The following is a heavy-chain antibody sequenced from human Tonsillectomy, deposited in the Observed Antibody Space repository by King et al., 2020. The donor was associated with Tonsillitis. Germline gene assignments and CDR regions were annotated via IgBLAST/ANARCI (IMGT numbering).Heavy chain of an antibody. V-gene: IGHV3-21*01. D-gene: IGHD2-8*01. J-gene: IGHJ3*02. Sequence: VQLVESGGGLVKPGGSLRLSCAASGFTFSSYSMNWVRQAPGKGLEWVSSISSSSSSIYYADSVKGRFTISRDNAKNSLYLQMNSLRAEDTAVYYCARDVRDEDIVLMVYAIHAFDIWVQGTMVTVSS. CDR2: ISSSSSSI. CDR3: ARDVRDEDIVLMVYAIHAFDI. CDR1: GFTFSSYS.